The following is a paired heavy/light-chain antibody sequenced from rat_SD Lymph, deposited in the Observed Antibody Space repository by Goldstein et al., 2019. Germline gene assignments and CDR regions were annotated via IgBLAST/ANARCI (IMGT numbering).Light chain of an antibody. CDR1: QSLLDSDGDTY. CDR2: SVS. V-gene: IGKV2S27*01. CDR3: MQATHAYT. Sequence: DVVLTQTPPTLSATIGQSVSISCRSSQSLLDSDGDTYLNWLLQRPGQSPQLLIYSVSNLESGVPNRFSGSGSETDFTLKISGVEAEDLGVYYCMQATHAYTFGAGTKLELK. J-gene: IGKJ2-3*01.
Heavy chain of an antibody. V-gene: IGHV1-6*01. CDR1: GDTITAYY. J-gene: IGHJ2*01. CDR3: TTLTNY. Sequence: EVQLQQSGAELVRPGTSVKLSCKVSGDTITAYYMHFVKQRPGQGLEWIGRIDPEDDSTKYAEKFKNKATLTADTSSNTAYLKLSSLTSEDTATYFCTTLTNYWGQGVMVTVSS. CDR2: IDPEDDST.